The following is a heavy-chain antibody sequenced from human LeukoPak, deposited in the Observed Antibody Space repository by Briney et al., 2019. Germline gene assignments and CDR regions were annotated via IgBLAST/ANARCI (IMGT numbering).Heavy chain of an antibody. CDR3: ARDHFGSSYMYNWFDP. J-gene: IGHJ5*02. V-gene: IGHV3-21*04. CDR1: GFTFSTYN. D-gene: IGHD6-13*01. Sequence: GGSLRLSCAASGFTFSTYNMNWVRQAPGKGLEWVSYISGSGTSLHYADSVKGRFTISRDNAKNSLYLQMNSLSPEGTALYYCARDHFGSSYMYNWFDPWGQGTLVTVSS. CDR2: ISGSGTSL.